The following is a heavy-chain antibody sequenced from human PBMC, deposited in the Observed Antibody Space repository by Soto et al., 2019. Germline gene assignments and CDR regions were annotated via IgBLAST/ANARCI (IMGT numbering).Heavy chain of an antibody. CDR1: GFTFSSYG. D-gene: IGHD2-15*01. CDR3: AKGGYCSGGSCYELVP. V-gene: IGHV3-30*18. Sequence: QVQLVESGGGVVQPGRSLRLSCAASGFTFSSYGMHWVRQAPGKGLEWVAVISYDGSNKYYADSVKGRFTISRDNSKNTLCLQMNSLRAEDTAVYYCAKGGYCSGGSCYELVPGGQGTLVTVSS. J-gene: IGHJ4*02. CDR2: ISYDGSNK.